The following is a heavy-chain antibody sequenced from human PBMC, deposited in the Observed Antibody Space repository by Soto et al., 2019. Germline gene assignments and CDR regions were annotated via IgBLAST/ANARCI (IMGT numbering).Heavy chain of an antibody. CDR1: EFTFSKAW. Sequence: EVQLVESGGALVKPGGSLRLSCAASEFTFSKAWMSWVRQAPGKGLEWVCCIKSNADGGTIDYAAPVKGRFTISRDDSKNMLYLQMNSLKTEDTAVYYCTTARRNSYGMDVWGQGTTVTVSS. J-gene: IGHJ6*02. CDR3: TTARRNSYGMDV. CDR2: IKSNADGGTI. V-gene: IGHV3-15*02.